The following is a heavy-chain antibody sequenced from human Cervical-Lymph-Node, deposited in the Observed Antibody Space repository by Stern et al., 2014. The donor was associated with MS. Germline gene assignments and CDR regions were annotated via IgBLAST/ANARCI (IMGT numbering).Heavy chain of an antibody. V-gene: IGHV3-30*03. J-gene: IGHJ4*02. CDR3: VPGSGAFDF. D-gene: IGHD3-10*01. Sequence: QVQLVESGGGVVQPGRSLRLSCAASGFTFSSYAMHWVRQAPGKGLEWVAVISNDAKKTNYADSVKGRFSISRDNSKTTLDLQMNSLRMEDTAQYYCVPGSGAFDFWGQGTLVAVSS. CDR2: ISNDAKKT. CDR1: GFTFSSYA.